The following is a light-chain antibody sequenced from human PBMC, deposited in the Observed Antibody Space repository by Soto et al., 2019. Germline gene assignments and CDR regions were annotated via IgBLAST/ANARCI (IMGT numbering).Light chain of an antibody. CDR1: QSVSSY. CDR3: QQRSNWAST. CDR2: DAS. V-gene: IGKV3-11*01. J-gene: IGKJ4*01. Sequence: EIVLTQSPVTLSLSPGERATLSCRASQSVSSYLAWYQQKPGQAPRLLIYDASNRATGIPARFSGSGSGTDFTLTISSLEPEDFAVYYCQQRSNWASTFGGGTKVEIK.